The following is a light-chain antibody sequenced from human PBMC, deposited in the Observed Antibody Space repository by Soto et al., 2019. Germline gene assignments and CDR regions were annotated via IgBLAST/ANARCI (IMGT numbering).Light chain of an antibody. CDR1: RSVSSN. V-gene: IGKV3-15*01. J-gene: IGKJ5*01. CDR3: QQYDQWPPIT. Sequence: EIVMTQSPATLSVSPGERATLSCRASRSVSSNLAWYQQKPGQAPRLLMYGASTRATGIPARFSGSGSGTEFTLTISSLQSEDFAVYYCQQYDQWPPITFGQGTRLGIK. CDR2: GAS.